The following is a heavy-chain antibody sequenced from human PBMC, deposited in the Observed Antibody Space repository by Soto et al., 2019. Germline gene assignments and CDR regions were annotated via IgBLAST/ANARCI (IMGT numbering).Heavy chain of an antibody. J-gene: IGHJ4*01. CDR2: MNPNSGNT. D-gene: IGHD3-3*01. V-gene: IGHV1-8*01. Sequence: ASVKVSCKASGYTFTSYVINWVRQATGQGLEWMGWMNPNSGNTGYAQKFQGRVTMTRNTSISTAYMELSSLRSEDTAVYYCARGLSYYDFWSGYPYYFGYWGQGTLVTVSS. CDR1: GYTFTSYV. CDR3: ARGLSYYDFWSGYPYYFGY.